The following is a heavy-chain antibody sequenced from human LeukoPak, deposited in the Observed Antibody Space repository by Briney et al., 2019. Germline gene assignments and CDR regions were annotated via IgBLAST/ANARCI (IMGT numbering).Heavy chain of an antibody. CDR1: GGSVSSPDSY. Sequence: SKTLSLTCTVSGGSVSSPDSYWSWIRQPPGKGLGWIGNVYYIGTTTYNSSLETRVTISVDKSKNHFSLILTSVTAADTAIYFCARNTSSSPWFDPWGQGTLVTVSS. CDR2: VYYIGTT. V-gene: IGHV4-61*03. D-gene: IGHD6-6*01. J-gene: IGHJ5*02. CDR3: ARNTSSSPWFDP.